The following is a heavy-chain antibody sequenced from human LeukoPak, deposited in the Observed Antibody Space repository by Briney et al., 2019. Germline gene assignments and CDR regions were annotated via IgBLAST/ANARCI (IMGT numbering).Heavy chain of an antibody. CDR3: ARGASGYSSGPRVGRYYYYYYMDV. Sequence: GASVKVSCKASGYTFTSYDINWVRQATGQGLGWMGWMNPNSGNTGYAQKFQGRVTMTRNTSISTAYMELSSLRSEDTAVYYCARGASGYSSGPRVGRYYYYYYMDVWGKGTTVTASS. V-gene: IGHV1-8*01. CDR2: MNPNSGNT. J-gene: IGHJ6*03. D-gene: IGHD6-19*01. CDR1: GYTFTSYD.